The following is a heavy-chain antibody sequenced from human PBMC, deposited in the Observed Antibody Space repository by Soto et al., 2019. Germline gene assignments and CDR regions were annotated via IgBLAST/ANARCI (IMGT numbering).Heavy chain of an antibody. CDR2: FDPEDGET. V-gene: IGHV1-24*01. D-gene: IGHD6-19*01. J-gene: IGHJ6*02. CDR3: AKGVISGWSYYYGMDV. Sequence: ASVKVSCKVSVYTLTELSMHWVRQAPGPGLEWMGGFDPEDGETIYAQKFQGRVTMTEDTSTDTAYMELSSLRSEDTAVYYCAKGVISGWSYYYGMDVWGQGTTVTVSS. CDR1: VYTLTELS.